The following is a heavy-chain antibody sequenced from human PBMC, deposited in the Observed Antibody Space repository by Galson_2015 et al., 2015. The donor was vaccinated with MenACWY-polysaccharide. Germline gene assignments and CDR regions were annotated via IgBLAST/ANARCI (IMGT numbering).Heavy chain of an antibody. CDR1: GFTFSSYA. D-gene: IGHD2-2*02. CDR2: ISSSSSYI. J-gene: IGHJ6*03. CDR3: AREGEYCSSTSCYRYYTDV. V-gene: IGHV3-21*01. Sequence: SLRLSCAASGFTFSSYAMSWVRQAPGKGLEWVSSISSSSSYIYYADSVKGRFTISRDNAKNSLYLQMNSLRAEDTAVYYCAREGEYCSSTSCYRYYTDVSGKGTTVTASS.